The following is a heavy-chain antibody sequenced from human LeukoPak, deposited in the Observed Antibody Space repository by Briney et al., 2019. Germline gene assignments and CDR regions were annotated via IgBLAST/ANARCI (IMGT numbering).Heavy chain of an antibody. CDR1: GFTFSTYA. CDR3: ARGTGVYVISPFDY. V-gene: IGHV3-30*01. J-gene: IGHJ4*02. Sequence: GGSLRLSCAASGFTFSTYAMHWVRQAPGKGLEWVALISYDGSNKVYADSVKGRFTVSRDSSKNTLYLQMNSQRPEDTAVYYCARGTGVYVISPFDYWGQGALVTVSS. CDR2: ISYDGSNK. D-gene: IGHD7-27*01.